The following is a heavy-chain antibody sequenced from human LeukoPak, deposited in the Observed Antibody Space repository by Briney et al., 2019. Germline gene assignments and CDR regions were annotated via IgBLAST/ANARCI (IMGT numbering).Heavy chain of an antibody. CDR1: GGSISSSSYY. J-gene: IGHJ3*02. Sequence: PSETLSLTCTVSGGSISSSSYYWGWIRQPPGKGLEWIGSIYYSGSTYYNPSLKSRVTISVDTSKNQFSLKLSSVTAADTAVYYCARAARWIAAAGTDAFDIWGQGTMVTVSS. CDR3: ARAARWIAAAGTDAFDI. V-gene: IGHV4-39*07. CDR2: IYYSGST. D-gene: IGHD6-13*01.